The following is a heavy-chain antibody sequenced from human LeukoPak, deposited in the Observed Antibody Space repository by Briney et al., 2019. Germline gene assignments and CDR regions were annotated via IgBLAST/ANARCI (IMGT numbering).Heavy chain of an antibody. D-gene: IGHD2-15*01. CDR3: ARHVYGVYCSGDRCFGAPYDAFDI. V-gene: IGHV3-7*01. CDR1: AFTFSNYW. J-gene: IGHJ3*02. CDR2: IKEDGSEK. Sequence: GGSLRLSCAASAFTFSNYWMAWVRQAPGRGREWVANIKEDGSEKFYVDSVKGRFTISRDNAKNSLFLQMNSLRAEDTAVYYCARHVYGVYCSGDRCFGAPYDAFDIWGQGTMVTVSS.